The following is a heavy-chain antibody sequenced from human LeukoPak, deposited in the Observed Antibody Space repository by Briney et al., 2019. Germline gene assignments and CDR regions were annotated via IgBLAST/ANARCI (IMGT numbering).Heavy chain of an antibody. CDR2: ISGTGGST. V-gene: IGHV3-23*01. CDR1: GFTFSSYG. Sequence: PGGSLRLSCAASGFTFSSYGMSWVRQAPGKGLEWVSAISGTGGSTYYADSVKGRFTISRDNSKNTLYLQMNSLRAEDTAVYYCAKTSWVAGLCFDYWGQGTLVTVSS. D-gene: IGHD2-15*01. CDR3: AKTSWVAGLCFDY. J-gene: IGHJ4*02.